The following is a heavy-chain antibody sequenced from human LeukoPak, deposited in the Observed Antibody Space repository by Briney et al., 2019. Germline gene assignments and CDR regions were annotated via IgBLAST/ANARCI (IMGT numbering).Heavy chain of an antibody. Sequence: GGSLRLSCAASGFTFSSYAMHWVLRAPGKGLEWVAVISYDGSNKYYADSVKGRFTISRDNSKNTLYLQMNSLRAEDTAVYYCAITMVRGVRFAFDIWGQGTMVTVSS. V-gene: IGHV3-30-3*01. J-gene: IGHJ3*02. D-gene: IGHD3-10*01. CDR1: GFTFSSYA. CDR2: ISYDGSNK. CDR3: AITMVRGVRFAFDI.